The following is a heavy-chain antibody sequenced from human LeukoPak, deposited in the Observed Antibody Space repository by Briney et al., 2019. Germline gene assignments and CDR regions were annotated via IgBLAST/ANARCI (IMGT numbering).Heavy chain of an antibody. V-gene: IGHV3-21*01. CDR1: GFTFSSYS. CDR2: ISSSSSYI. CDR3: AMWATSDAFDI. Sequence: SGGSLRLSCAASGFTFSSYSMNWVRQAPGKGLEWVSSISSSSSYIYYADSVKGRFTISRDNAKNSLYLQMNSLRAEDTAVYYCAMWATSDAFDIWGQGTMVTVSS. J-gene: IGHJ3*02. D-gene: IGHD5-12*01.